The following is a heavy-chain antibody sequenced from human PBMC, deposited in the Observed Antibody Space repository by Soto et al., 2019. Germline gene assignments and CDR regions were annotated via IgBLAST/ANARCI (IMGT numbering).Heavy chain of an antibody. CDR1: GYTCTGYY. J-gene: IGHJ4*02. D-gene: IGHD3-3*01. CDR2: INPSGGST. CDR3: ARDRITIFGVVIIRGGFDY. V-gene: IGHV1-46*01. Sequence: ASVKVSCKASGYTCTGYYMHWVRQAPGQGLEWMGIINPSGGSTSYAQKFQGRVTMTRDTSTSTVYMELSSLRSEDTAVYYCARDRITIFGVVIIRGGFDYWGQGTLVTVSS.